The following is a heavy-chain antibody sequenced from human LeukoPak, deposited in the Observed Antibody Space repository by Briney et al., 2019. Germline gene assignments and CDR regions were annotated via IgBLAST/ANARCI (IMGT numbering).Heavy chain of an antibody. V-gene: IGHV3-23*01. CDR2: ISGSGGST. Sequence: GGSLRLSCAASGFTFSSYAMSWVRQAPGKGLEWVSAISGSGGSTYYADSVKGRFTISRDNSKNTLYLQMNRLRAEDTAVYYCAKSRGSGSYFRDYFDYWCQGTLVTVSS. J-gene: IGHJ4*02. D-gene: IGHD3-10*01. CDR3: AKSRGSGSYFRDYFDY. CDR1: GFTFSSYA.